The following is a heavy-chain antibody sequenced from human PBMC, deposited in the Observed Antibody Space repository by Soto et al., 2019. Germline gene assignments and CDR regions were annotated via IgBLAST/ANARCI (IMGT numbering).Heavy chain of an antibody. D-gene: IGHD3-10*02. CDR1: GFTFSSYG. J-gene: IGHJ3*02. CDR3: ARGLFGELLEPPDI. Sequence: GSLRLSCAASGFTFSSYGMHWVRQAPGKGLEWVAVIWYDGSNKYYADSVKGRFTISRDNSKNTLYLQMNSLRAEDTAVYYCARGLFGELLEPPDIWGPPTMLT. CDR2: IWYDGSNK. V-gene: IGHV3-33*01.